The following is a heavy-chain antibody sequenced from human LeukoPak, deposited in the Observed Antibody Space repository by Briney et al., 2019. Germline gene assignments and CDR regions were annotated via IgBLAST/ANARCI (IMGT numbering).Heavy chain of an antibody. CDR2: IWYDGSNK. CDR1: GFIFSDYG. D-gene: IGHD1-20*01. Sequence: GRSLRLSCAASGFIFSDYGMHWVRQAPGKGLEWVAVIWYDGSNKYYADSVEGRFTISRDNAKNTLYLQMSSLRAEDTAVYYCARPGDGYNWNDGGWFDPWGQGTLVTVSS. V-gene: IGHV3-33*01. CDR3: ARPGDGYNWNDGGWFDP. J-gene: IGHJ5*02.